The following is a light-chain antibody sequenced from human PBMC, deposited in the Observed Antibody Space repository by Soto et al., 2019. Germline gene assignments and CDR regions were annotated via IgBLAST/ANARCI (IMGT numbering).Light chain of an antibody. J-gene: IGKJ4*01. Sequence: AIQLTQSPSSLSASVGDRVTITCRASQGISSALAWYQQKPGKAPKLLIYDASSLESGVPSRFSGSGSGTDFTLTISSLQTEDFATYYCQQFNSYPPITFGGGTKVEIK. CDR3: QQFNSYPPIT. CDR2: DAS. V-gene: IGKV1-13*02. CDR1: QGISSA.